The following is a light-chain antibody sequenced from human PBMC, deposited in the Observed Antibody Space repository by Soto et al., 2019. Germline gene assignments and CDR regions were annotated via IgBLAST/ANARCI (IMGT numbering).Light chain of an antibody. CDR2: AAI. J-gene: IGKJ1*01. V-gene: IGKV1-39*01. Sequence: DIQMTQSPSSLSACVGDRVTVTCRASQSIRTFLNWYQQRPGKAPNLLIYAAINMQSGVPSRFSGNGSGTDFALTISSLQPEDFATYYCQQSYNTPQTFGQGTKVEIK. CDR3: QQSYNTPQT. CDR1: QSIRTF.